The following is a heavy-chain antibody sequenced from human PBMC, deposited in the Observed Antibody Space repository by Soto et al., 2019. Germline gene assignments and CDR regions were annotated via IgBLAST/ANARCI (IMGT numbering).Heavy chain of an antibody. Sequence: SVTLSLTCAVSGDSISSDKWWSWVRQPPGKGLEWIGEIHHSGNSNYNPSLKSRVIISVDKSKNQFSLKLSSVTDADTAVYYCARGERQQQRDYWGQGTLVTVSS. CDR1: GDSISSDKW. V-gene: IGHV4-4*02. J-gene: IGHJ4*02. CDR2: IHHSGNS. D-gene: IGHD6-13*01. CDR3: ARGERQQQRDY.